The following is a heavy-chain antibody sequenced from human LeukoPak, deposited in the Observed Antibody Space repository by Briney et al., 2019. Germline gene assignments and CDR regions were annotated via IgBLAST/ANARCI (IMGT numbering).Heavy chain of an antibody. CDR3: ARKTYGSGSDAFDI. V-gene: IGHV1-69*04. CDR2: IIPILGIA. D-gene: IGHD3-10*01. CDR1: GGTFSSYA. Sequence: WASVKVSCKASGGTFSSYAISWVRQAPGQGLEWMGRIIPILGIANYAQKFQGRVTITADKSTSTAYMELSSLRSEDTAVYYCARKTYGSGSDAFDIWGQGTMVTVSS. J-gene: IGHJ3*02.